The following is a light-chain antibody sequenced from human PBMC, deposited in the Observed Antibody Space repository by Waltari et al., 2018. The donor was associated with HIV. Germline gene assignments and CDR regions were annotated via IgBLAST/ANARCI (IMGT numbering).Light chain of an antibody. CDR3: HVWDRGTDHHV. Sequence: SYLRTQPPSASVAPGQPARITSGGNTIGSKRVHWYQQKPGLAPVLVVYNRSDRTLGIPERFSGSNSGNTATLTITRVEAGDEADYYCHVWDRGTDHHVFGTGTKVTVL. CDR1: TIGSKR. CDR2: NRS. V-gene: IGLV3-21*02. J-gene: IGLJ1*01.